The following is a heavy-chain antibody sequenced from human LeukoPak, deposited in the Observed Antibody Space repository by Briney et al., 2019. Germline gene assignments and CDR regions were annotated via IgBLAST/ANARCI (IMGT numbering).Heavy chain of an antibody. CDR1: GFTFSSYA. D-gene: IGHD3-22*01. Sequence: PGGSLRLSCAASGFTFSSYAMSWVRQAPGKGLEWVSAISGSGGSTYYADSVKGRFTISRDNSKNTLYLQMNSLRAEDTAVYYCAKPIRVVTMIVVVIGDAFDIWGQGTMVTVSS. J-gene: IGHJ3*02. CDR2: ISGSGGST. CDR3: AKPIRVVTMIVVVIGDAFDI. V-gene: IGHV3-23*01.